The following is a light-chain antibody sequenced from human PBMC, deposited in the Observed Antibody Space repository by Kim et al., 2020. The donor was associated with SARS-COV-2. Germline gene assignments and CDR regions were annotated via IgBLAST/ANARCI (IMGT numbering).Light chain of an antibody. CDR2: EVT. Sequence: QSALTQPASVSGSPGQSITISCTEGGSDVGTYNPISWYQQYPGKAPRVVIYEVTKRPSGVPDRFSGSKSGTTASLTISGLQSDDEADYYCCSYVRTTSRVLFGGGTQLTVL. V-gene: IGLV2-23*02. J-gene: IGLJ2*01. CDR1: GSDVGTYNP. CDR3: CSYVRTTSRVL.